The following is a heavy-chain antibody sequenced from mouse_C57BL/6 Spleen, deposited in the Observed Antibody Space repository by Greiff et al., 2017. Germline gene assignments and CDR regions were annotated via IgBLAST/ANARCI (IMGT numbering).Heavy chain of an antibody. CDR1: GYAFSSSW. J-gene: IGHJ4*01. D-gene: IGHD1-1*01. CDR2: IYPGDGDT. V-gene: IGHV1-82*01. Sequence: QVQLQQSGPELVKPGASVKISCKASGYAFSSSWMNWVKQRPGKGLEWIGRIYPGDGDTNYNGKFKGKATLTADKSSSTAYMQLSSLTSEDSAVYFCARGLLDYYAMDYWGQGTSVTVSS. CDR3: ARGLLDYYAMDY.